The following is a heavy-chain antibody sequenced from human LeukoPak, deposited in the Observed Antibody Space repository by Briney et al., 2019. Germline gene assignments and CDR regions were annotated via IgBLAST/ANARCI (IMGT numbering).Heavy chain of an antibody. V-gene: IGHV1-2*02. CDR3: ARGSPIVATTPRGFDY. J-gene: IGHJ4*02. CDR2: INPNSGGT. Sequence: ASVKVSCKASGYTFTGHYMHWVRQAPGQGLEWMAWINPNSGGTDYAQKFQGRVTMTRDTSISTAYMELSSLRSDDTAIYYCARGSPIVATTPRGFDYWGQGTLVTVS. CDR1: GYTFTGHY. D-gene: IGHD5-12*01.